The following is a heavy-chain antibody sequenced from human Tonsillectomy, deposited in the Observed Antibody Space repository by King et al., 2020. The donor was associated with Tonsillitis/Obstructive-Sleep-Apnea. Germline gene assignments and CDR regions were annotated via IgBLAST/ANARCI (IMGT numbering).Heavy chain of an antibody. CDR3: AKDLVWELQGWYAFYI. D-gene: IGHD1-26*01. V-gene: IGHV3-9*01. CDR2: ISWNSGNI. J-gene: IGHJ3*02. Sequence: VQLVESGGGLIQPGRSLRLSCAASGFTFEDYAMHWVRQAPGKGLEWVSSISWNSGNIGYADSVKGRFTISRDNAKNSLYLQMNSLRAEDTALYYCAKDLVWELQGWYAFYICGQGTMVTVSS. CDR1: GFTFEDYA.